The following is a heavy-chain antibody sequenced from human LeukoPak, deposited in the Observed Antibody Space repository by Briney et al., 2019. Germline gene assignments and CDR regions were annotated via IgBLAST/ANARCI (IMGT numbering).Heavy chain of an antibody. Sequence: GGSLRLSCAASGFTFSSYAMSWVRQAPGKGLEWVSAISGSGGSTYYADSVKGRFTISRDNSKNTLYLQMNSLRAEDTAVYYCARSLWLHDSIPDYWGQGTLVTVSS. CDR2: ISGSGGST. CDR3: ARSLWLHDSIPDY. D-gene: IGHD5-24*01. CDR1: GFTFSSYA. V-gene: IGHV3-23*01. J-gene: IGHJ4*02.